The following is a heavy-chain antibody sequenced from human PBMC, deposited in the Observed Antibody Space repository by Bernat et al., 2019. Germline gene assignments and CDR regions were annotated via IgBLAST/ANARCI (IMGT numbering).Heavy chain of an antibody. Sequence: QVQLVESGGGVVQPGRSLRLSCAASGFTFSSYGMHWVRQAPGKGLEWVAVIWYDGSNKYYADSVKGRFTISRDNSKNTLYLQMNSLRDEDTAVYYCTRSYSSGWYFSGWFDPWGQGTLVTVSS. J-gene: IGHJ5*02. CDR3: TRSYSSGWYFSGWFDP. D-gene: IGHD6-13*01. CDR2: IWYDGSNK. V-gene: IGHV3-33*01. CDR1: GFTFSSYG.